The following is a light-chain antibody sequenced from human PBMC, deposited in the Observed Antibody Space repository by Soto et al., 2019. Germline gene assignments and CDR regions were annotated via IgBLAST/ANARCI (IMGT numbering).Light chain of an antibody. J-gene: IGLJ2*01. CDR3: CSYAGIYTVQV. V-gene: IGLV2-11*01. CDR2: DVS. Sequence: QSALTQPRSVSGSPGQSVTISCTGTSSDVGGYNYVSWYQQHPGKAPKLMIYDVSKRPSGVPDRFSGSKSGNTASLTISGLQAEDEADDYCCSYAGIYTVQVFGGGTKLTVL. CDR1: SSDVGGYNY.